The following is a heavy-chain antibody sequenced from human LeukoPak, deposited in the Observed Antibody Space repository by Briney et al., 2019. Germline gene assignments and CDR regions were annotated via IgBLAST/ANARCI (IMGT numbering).Heavy chain of an antibody. CDR1: GFIFDDYG. Sequence: PGGSLRLSCAASGFIFDDYGMSWVRQAPGKGLEWVSGINWNGGSTGYADSVKGQFTISRDNAKNSLYLQMNSLRAEDTALYYCARSSHNNYWYFDYWGQGTLVTVSS. J-gene: IGHJ4*02. CDR3: ARSSHNNYWYFDY. V-gene: IGHV3-20*04. D-gene: IGHD1-1*01. CDR2: INWNGGST.